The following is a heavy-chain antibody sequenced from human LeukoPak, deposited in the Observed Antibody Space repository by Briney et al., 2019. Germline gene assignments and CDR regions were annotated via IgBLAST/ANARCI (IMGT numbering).Heavy chain of an antibody. D-gene: IGHD3-3*01. V-gene: IGHV3-23*01. J-gene: IGHJ4*02. Sequence: GGSLRLSCAASGFTFSSYAMSWVRQAPGKGLEWVSAISGSGGSTYYADSVKGRFTISRDNSKNTLYLQMNSLRAEDTAVYYCAKGNRSYYDFWSGYYNWGQGTLVTVSS. CDR1: GFTFSSYA. CDR2: ISGSGGST. CDR3: AKGNRSYYDFWSGYYN.